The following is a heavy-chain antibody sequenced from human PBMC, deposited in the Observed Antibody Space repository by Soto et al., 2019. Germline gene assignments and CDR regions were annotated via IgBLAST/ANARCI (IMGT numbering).Heavy chain of an antibody. CDR1: GGSISSDSYY. J-gene: IGHJ4*02. CDR3: ARSSIVPRLLMYPFDY. Sequence: PSETLSLTCTVSGGSISSDSYYWGWIRQSPEKGLEWIASISYNGSTYYNPSLKSRVTISLDTSNNQFSLRLNSVTAADTVVFYCARSSIVPRLLMYPFDYWGQGTLVTVSS. V-gene: IGHV4-39*01. D-gene: IGHD2-8*01. CDR2: ISYNGST.